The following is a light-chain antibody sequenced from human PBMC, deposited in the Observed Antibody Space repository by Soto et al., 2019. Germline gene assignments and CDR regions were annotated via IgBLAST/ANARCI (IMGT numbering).Light chain of an antibody. CDR2: AAS. Sequence: AIQMTQSPSSLSASVGDRVTITCRASQGIINDLGWYQQKPGRAHKLVIYAASSLQSGDPSRFSGRGSGTDFTLTISRLQPADFATYYCLQDYNYPRTFGQGTKVEIK. CDR1: QGIIND. CDR3: LQDYNYPRT. J-gene: IGKJ1*01. V-gene: IGKV1-6*01.